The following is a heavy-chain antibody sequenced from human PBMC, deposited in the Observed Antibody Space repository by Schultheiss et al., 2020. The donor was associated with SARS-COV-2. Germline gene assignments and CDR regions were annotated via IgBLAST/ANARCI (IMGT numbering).Heavy chain of an antibody. D-gene: IGHD1-26*01. J-gene: IGHJ2*01. CDR1: GGSITSSSYY. V-gene: IGHV4-39*07. Sequence: SETLSLTCSVSGGSITSSSYYWGWIRQPPGKGLEWIGSAYYAGSTYYNPSLKSRVTISIDTSQNQFSLNLSSVTAADTAVYYCARATRERYFDLWGRGTLVTVSS. CDR3: ARATRERYFDL. CDR2: AYYAGST.